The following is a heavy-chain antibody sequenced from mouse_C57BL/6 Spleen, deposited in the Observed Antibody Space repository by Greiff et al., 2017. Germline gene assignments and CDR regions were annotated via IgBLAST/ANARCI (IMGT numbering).Heavy chain of an antibody. CDR3: ARTPPTTVVVHWYFDV. CDR2: IHPNSGST. J-gene: IGHJ1*03. CDR1: GYTFTSYW. Sequence: VQLQQPGAELVKPGASVKLSCKASGYTFTSYWMHWVKQRPGQGLEWIGMIHPNSGSTNYNEKFKSKATLTVDKSSSTAYMQLSILTSEDSAVYYCARTPPTTVVVHWYFDVWGTGTTVTVSS. D-gene: IGHD1-1*01. V-gene: IGHV1-64*01.